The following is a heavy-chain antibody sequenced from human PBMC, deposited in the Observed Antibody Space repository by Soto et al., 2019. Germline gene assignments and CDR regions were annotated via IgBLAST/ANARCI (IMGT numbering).Heavy chain of an antibody. D-gene: IGHD6-13*01. CDR1: GYTFTSYG. CDR3: SRDSRGAAVYGMDV. V-gene: IGHV1-18*01. CDR2: ISAYNGKT. J-gene: IGHJ6*01. Sequence: QVQLVQSGAEVKKPGASVKVSCKASGYTFTSYGISWVRQAPGQGLEWMGWISAYNGKTNYAQKLQGRVTMTTDTRARTAYMELRSMRSDDTCVYYCSRDSRGAAVYGMDVWGQGTTVTVSS.